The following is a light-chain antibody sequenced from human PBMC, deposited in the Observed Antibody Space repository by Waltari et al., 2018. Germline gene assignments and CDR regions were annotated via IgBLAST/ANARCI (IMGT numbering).Light chain of an antibody. CDR3: QQTRSGRT. CDR1: QNMTKY. J-gene: IGKJ2*01. CDR2: GAS. V-gene: IGKV1-39*01. Sequence: DIQMTQSPFSLSASVGDRVTITCRASQNMTKYLNWYQLIPGQAPRLLIYGASSLQSGVPSRFSGSGSGTDFSLNINSLQPEDFATYYCQQTRSGRTFGQGTKLEIK.